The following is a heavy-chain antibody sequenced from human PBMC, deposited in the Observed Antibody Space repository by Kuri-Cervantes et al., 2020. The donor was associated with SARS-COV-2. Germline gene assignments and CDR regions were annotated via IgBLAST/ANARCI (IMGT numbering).Heavy chain of an antibody. CDR3: ARQGGDNYDAFDI. Sequence: SETLSLTCTVSGGSISSSNYYWGWIRQPPGKGLEWIGSIYHSGNTYYNPSLKSRVTISVDTSKNQFSLKLSSVTAADTAVYYCARQGGDNYDAFDIWGQGTMVTVSS. J-gene: IGHJ3*02. CDR2: IYHSGNT. D-gene: IGHD5-24*01. V-gene: IGHV4-39*01. CDR1: GGSISSSNYY.